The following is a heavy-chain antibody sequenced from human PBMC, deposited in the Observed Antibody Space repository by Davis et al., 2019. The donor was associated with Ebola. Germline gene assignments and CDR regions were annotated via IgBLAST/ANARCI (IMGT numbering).Heavy chain of an antibody. CDR3: ARGRDCSGGTCYSTSHWFDP. CDR1: GFTFSNYW. CDR2: IKNDGRNT. J-gene: IGHJ5*02. V-gene: IGHV3-74*01. Sequence: GESLKISCAASGFTFSNYWMNWVRQAPGKGLDWVSRIKNDGRNTSYADPVKVRFTISRDNAKNTLSLQMNSLRAEDTAMYYCARGRDCSGGTCYSTSHWFDPWGQGTLVTVSS. D-gene: IGHD2-15*01.